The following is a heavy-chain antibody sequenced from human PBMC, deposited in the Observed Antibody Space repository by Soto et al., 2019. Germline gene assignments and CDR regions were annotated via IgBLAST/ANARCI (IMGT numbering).Heavy chain of an antibody. D-gene: IGHD3-9*01. CDR2: INDRGSI. CDR1: GGSFSGYY. V-gene: IGHV4-34*01. CDR3: ARESHDMLTGPPWVWYFDL. Sequence: QVQLQQWGAGPLRPLETLSLTCGVSGGSFSGYYWAWIRQSPGKGLEWSGEINDRGSINYNPSLKSRVSISVDTSKHHYSLNLRSVPAADTAVYYCARESHDMLTGPPWVWYFDLWGRGTLVTVSS. J-gene: IGHJ2*01.